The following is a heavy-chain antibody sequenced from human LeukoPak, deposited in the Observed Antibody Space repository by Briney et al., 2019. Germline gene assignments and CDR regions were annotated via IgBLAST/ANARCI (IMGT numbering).Heavy chain of an antibody. Sequence: SETLSLTCTVSGGSISSSSYYWGWIRQPPGKGLEWIGSIYYSGSTYYNPSLKSRVTISVDTSKNQFSLKLSSVTAADTAVYYCARRGSGTDAFDIWGQGTMVTVSS. CDR2: IYYSGST. V-gene: IGHV4-39*07. J-gene: IGHJ3*02. CDR1: GGSISSSSYY. D-gene: IGHD6-19*01. CDR3: ARRGSGTDAFDI.